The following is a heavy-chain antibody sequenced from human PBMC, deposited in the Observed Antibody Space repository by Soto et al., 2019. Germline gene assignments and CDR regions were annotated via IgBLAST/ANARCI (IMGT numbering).Heavy chain of an antibody. CDR3: ARHNYDSSGYYHYYYGMDV. J-gene: IGHJ6*02. CDR1: GGSVSSNSYS. Sequence: SETLSLTCTVSGGSVSSNSYSWGWIRQSPGKGLEWIGTIYSSENTYYNPSLLSRVTISVDTSKNEFSLRLSSVTAADTAVYYCARHNYDSSGYYHYYYGMDVWGQGTTVTVSS. CDR2: IYSSENT. V-gene: IGHV4-39*01. D-gene: IGHD3-22*01.